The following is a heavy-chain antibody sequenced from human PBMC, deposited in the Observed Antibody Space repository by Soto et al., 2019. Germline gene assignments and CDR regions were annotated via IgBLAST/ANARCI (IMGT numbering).Heavy chain of an antibody. CDR2: ISSSSSYI. D-gene: IGHD4-17*01. V-gene: IGHV3-21*01. Sequence: EVQLVESGGGLVKPGGSPRLSCAASGFTFSSYSMNWVRQAPGKGLEWVSSISSSSSYIYYADSVKGRFTISRDNAKNSLYLQMNSLRAEDTAVYYCARETTVPALDYWGQGTLVTVSS. CDR1: GFTFSSYS. CDR3: ARETTVPALDY. J-gene: IGHJ4*02.